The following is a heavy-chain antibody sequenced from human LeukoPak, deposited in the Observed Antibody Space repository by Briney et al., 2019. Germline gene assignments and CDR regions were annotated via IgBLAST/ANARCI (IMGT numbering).Heavy chain of an antibody. D-gene: IGHD3-16*02. J-gene: IGHJ4*02. CDR1: GFTFSSYW. CDR2: IKQDGSEK. V-gene: IGHV3-7*01. CDR3: ASSWGSYRYLRH. Sequence: GGSMRLSCAASGFTFSSYWMSWVRQAPGKGLEWVANIKQDGSEKYYVDSVKGRFTISRDNAKNSLYLQMNSLRAEDTAVHYCASSWGSYRYLRHWGQGTLVTVSS.